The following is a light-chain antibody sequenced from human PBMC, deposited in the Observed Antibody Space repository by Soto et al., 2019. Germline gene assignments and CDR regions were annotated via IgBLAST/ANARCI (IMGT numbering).Light chain of an antibody. CDR3: QQYNSYSVT. J-gene: IGKJ3*01. V-gene: IGKV1-5*01. Sequence: DIQMTQSPSTLSASVGDRVTITCRASQSISSWSAWYQQKPGKAPKLLIYDASSLESGVPSRFSGSGSGTEFTLTISSLQPDDFATYYCQQYNSYSVTFGPGTKVDIK. CDR2: DAS. CDR1: QSISSW.